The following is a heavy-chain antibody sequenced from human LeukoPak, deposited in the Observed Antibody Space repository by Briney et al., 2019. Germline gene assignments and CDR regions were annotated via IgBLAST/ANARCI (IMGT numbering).Heavy chain of an antibody. CDR2: VDPEDCET. CDR1: GYTFTDYY. CDR3: ATGPGIAARGGAFDI. V-gene: IGHV1-69-2*01. Sequence: ATVKISCKVSGYTFTDYYMHWVQQAPGKGLEWMGLVDPEDCETIYAEKFQGRVTITADTSTDTAYMELSSLRSEDTAVYYCATGPGIAARGGAFDIWGQGTMVTVSS. D-gene: IGHD6-6*01. J-gene: IGHJ3*02.